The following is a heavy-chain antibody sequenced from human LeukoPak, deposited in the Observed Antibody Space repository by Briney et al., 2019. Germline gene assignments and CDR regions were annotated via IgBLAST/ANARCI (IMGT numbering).Heavy chain of an antibody. D-gene: IGHD3-10*01. Sequence: PRGSLRLSCAASGFTFSSYGMHWVRQAPGKGLEWVAFIRYDGTNKYYADSVKGRFTISRDNSKNTVYLQMNSLRAEDTAVYYCAKGGGSGHAHDAFDIWGQGTMVTVSS. J-gene: IGHJ3*02. CDR1: GFTFSSYG. CDR2: IRYDGTNK. CDR3: AKGGGSGHAHDAFDI. V-gene: IGHV3-30*02.